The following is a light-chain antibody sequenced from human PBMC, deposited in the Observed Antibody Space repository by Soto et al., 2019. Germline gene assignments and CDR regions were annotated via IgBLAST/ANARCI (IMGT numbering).Light chain of an antibody. CDR1: SSDIGGYNY. Sequence: QSALTQPRSVSGSPGQSVTISCTGTSSDIGGYNYVSWFQQHPGKAPKLLIYDVNKRPSGVPDRFSGSKSGNTASLTISGLQAEDEADYYCGSYAGTYTYVFGTGTKLTV. V-gene: IGLV2-11*01. J-gene: IGLJ1*01. CDR2: DVN. CDR3: GSYAGTYTYV.